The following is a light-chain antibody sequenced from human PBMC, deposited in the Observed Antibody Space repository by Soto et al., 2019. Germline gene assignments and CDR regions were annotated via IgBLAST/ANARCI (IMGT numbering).Light chain of an antibody. V-gene: IGLV2-11*01. CDR2: DVT. Sequence: QSALTQPRSVSGSPGQSVTISCTGTSSDVGDYNYVSWYQHHPGKAPKLMIYDVTKRPSGVPDRFSGSKSGNTASLTISGLQAEDEADYYCCSYEGSRYVLGTGTKVTVL. CDR1: SSDVGDYNY. CDR3: CSYEGSRYV. J-gene: IGLJ1*01.